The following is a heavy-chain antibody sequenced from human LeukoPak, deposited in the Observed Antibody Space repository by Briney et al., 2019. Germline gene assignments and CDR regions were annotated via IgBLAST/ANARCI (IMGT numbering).Heavy chain of an antibody. CDR3: ANSNLPVAAAGTSAFDY. V-gene: IGHV3-30*18. CDR1: GFTFSSYG. J-gene: IGHJ4*02. CDR2: ISYDGSNK. D-gene: IGHD6-13*01. Sequence: RPRGSLRLSCAASGFTFSSYGMHWVRQAPGKGLEWVAVISYDGSNKYYADSVKGRFTISRDNSKNTLYLQMNSLRAEDTAVYYCANSNLPVAAAGTSAFDYWGQGTLVTVSS.